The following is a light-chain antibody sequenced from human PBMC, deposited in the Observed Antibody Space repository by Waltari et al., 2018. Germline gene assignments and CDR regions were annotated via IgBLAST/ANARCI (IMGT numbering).Light chain of an antibody. J-gene: IGLJ1*01. CDR3: CSYAGSTTFYV. CDR2: GSS. V-gene: IGLV2-23*01. Sequence: YQQTPGKGPNLNSYGSSGRPSGVSKRFSGSKSGNTGSLTSAGVQAEDEADYYCCSYAGSTTFYVFGTGTKVTVL.